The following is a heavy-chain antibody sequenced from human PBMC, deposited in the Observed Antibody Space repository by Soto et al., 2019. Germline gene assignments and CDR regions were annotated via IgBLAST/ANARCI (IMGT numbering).Heavy chain of an antibody. CDR1: GGTFSSYT. CDR2: IIPILGIA. J-gene: IGHJ4*02. V-gene: IGHV1-69*02. D-gene: IGHD2-15*01. CDR3: ATAKLLLPWLFDY. Sequence: SVKVSCKASGGTFSSYTISWVRQAPGQGLEWMGRIIPILGIANYAQKFQGRVTITADKSTSTAYMELSSLRAEDTAVYYCATAKLLLPWLFDYWGQGTLVTVSS.